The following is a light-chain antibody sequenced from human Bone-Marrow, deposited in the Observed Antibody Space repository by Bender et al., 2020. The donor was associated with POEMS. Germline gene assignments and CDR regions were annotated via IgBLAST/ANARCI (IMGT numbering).Light chain of an antibody. J-gene: IGLJ1*01. V-gene: IGLV2-11*01. CDR2: GGS. Sequence: QSVLTQPPSVSGSPGQSVTISCTGASGFVSWYQQHPGKAPKLIIYGGSKRPSGVSDRFSGSKSGTSASLAITGLQAEDEADYYCQSYDNSLGVLYVFGTGTKVTVL. CDR1: SGF. CDR3: QSYDNSLGVLYV.